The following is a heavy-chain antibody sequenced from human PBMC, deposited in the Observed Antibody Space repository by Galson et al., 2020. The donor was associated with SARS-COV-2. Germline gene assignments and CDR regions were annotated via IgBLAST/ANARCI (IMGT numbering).Heavy chain of an antibody. J-gene: IGHJ4*02. Sequence: QLGESLKISCAASGFTFSSHWMSWVRQAPGKGLEWVANIQQGGSIKYYVDSVKGRFSVSRDDAENSLYLQMNSLRVEDTAVYYCARAPNYGARTDFFDYWGLGALVTVSS. CDR1: GFTFSSHW. CDR2: IQQGGSIK. D-gene: IGHD4-17*01. V-gene: IGHV3-7*01. CDR3: ARAPNYGARTDFFDY.